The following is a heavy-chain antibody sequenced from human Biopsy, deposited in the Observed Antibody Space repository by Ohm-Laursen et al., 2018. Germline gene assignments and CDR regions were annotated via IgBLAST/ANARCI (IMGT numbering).Heavy chain of an antibody. Sequence: SLRLSCAASGFTFDDHVMHWVRQAPGKGLEWVSGISWDGGSEGYADPVKGRFTISRDNARNSVYLQMNSLRAEDTAIYYCARGNGPSAWGQGTLVTVSS. CDR1: GFTFDDHV. D-gene: IGHD4-23*01. CDR2: ISWDGGSE. J-gene: IGHJ5*02. V-gene: IGHV3-9*01. CDR3: ARGNGPSA.